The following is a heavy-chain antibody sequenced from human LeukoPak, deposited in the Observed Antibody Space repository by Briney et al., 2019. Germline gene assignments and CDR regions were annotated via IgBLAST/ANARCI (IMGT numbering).Heavy chain of an antibody. CDR2: INPGGDST. J-gene: IGHJ4*02. D-gene: IGHD3-22*01. CDR1: GYTFTSNY. V-gene: IGHV1-46*01. Sequence: GASVKVSCKASGYTFTSNYMHWVRQAPGQGLEWMGIINPGGDSTNYAQKFQGRVTMTRDTSTSTVYMELSSLRSEDTAVYYCARDRWYYDSSGHYYFDYWGQGTLVTVSS. CDR3: ARDRWYYDSSGHYYFDY.